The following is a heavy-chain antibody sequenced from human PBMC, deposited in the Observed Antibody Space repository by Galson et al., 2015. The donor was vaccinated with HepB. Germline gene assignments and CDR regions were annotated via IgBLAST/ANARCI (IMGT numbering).Heavy chain of an antibody. J-gene: IGHJ6*02. CDR3: ARGGGYCSSTSCYYYGMDV. CDR2: IWYDGSNK. V-gene: IGHV3-33*01. D-gene: IGHD2-2*01. CDR1: GFTFSSYG. Sequence: SLRLSCAASGFTFSSYGMHWVRQAPGKGLEWVAVIWYDGSNKYYADSVRGRFTISRDNSKNTLYLQMNSLRAEDTAVYYCARGGGYCSSTSCYYYGMDVWGQGTTVTVSS.